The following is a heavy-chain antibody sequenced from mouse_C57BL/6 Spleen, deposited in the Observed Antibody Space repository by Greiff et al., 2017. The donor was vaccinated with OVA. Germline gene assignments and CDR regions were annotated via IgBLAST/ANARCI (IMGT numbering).Heavy chain of an antibody. D-gene: IGHD1-1*01. V-gene: IGHV3-6*01. CDR2: ISYDGSN. Sequence: DVKLVESGPGLVKPSQSLSLTCSVTGYSITSGYYWNWIRQFPGNKLEWMGYISYDGSNNYNPSLKNRISITRDTSKNQFFLKLNSVTTEDTATYYCARGDYYDYFDYWGQGTTLTVSS. J-gene: IGHJ2*01. CDR1: GYSITSGYY. CDR3: ARGDYYDYFDY.